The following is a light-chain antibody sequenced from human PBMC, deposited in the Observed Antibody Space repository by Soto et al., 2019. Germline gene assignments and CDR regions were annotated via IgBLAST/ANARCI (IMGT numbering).Light chain of an antibody. J-gene: IGKJ2*01. CDR2: TAS. CDR3: QQGFMTPPYT. CDR1: QSISTY. Sequence: DIQMTQSPSSLSASLGDRVTITCRASQSISTYLNWYQQKPGKAPKLLIATASTLQSGVPSRFSGSGSGTDFTLRISSLQPEDIAIYFCQQGFMTPPYTFGQGTRLEIK. V-gene: IGKV1-39*01.